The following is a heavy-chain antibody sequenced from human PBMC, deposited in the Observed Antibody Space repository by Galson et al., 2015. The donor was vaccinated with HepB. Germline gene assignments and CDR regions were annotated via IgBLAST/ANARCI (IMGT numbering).Heavy chain of an antibody. CDR3: ARDQGYYGSGSYYSLDY. D-gene: IGHD3-10*01. J-gene: IGHJ4*02. CDR2: IYYSGST. CDR1: GGSVSSGSYY. V-gene: IGHV4-61*01. Sequence: TLSLTCTVSGGSVSSGSYYWSWIRQPPGKGLEWIGYIYYSGSTNYNPSLKSRVTISVDTSKNQFSLKLSSVTAADTAVYYCARDQGYYGSGSYYSLDYWGQGTLVTVSS.